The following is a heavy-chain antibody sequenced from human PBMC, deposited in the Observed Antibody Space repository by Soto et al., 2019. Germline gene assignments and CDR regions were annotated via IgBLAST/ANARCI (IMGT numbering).Heavy chain of an antibody. J-gene: IGHJ4*02. CDR3: ARLSDSGSGPFDY. CDR2: IYSGGTT. Sequence: GGSLRLSCAASGLTVSSNYMSWVRQAPGKGLEWVSAIYSGGTTYYADSVKDRFTISRDSSRNTLYLQMNILRAEDTAIYYCARLSDSGSGPFDYWGQGTLVTVSS. V-gene: IGHV3-66*04. CDR1: GLTVSSNY. D-gene: IGHD3-10*01.